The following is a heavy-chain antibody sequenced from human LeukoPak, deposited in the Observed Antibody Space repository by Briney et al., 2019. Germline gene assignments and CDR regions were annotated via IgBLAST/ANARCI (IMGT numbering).Heavy chain of an antibody. V-gene: IGHV3-49*04. CDR3: TRRYNYDSSGYYYVRDAFDI. D-gene: IGHD3-22*01. J-gene: IGHJ3*02. CDR2: IRCIGYGGIT. CDR1: GFTFGVYD. Sequence: GGSLRLSCTASGFTFGVYDMSWVRQPPGKGLEWGGFIRCIGYGGITTDAAAVRGIFTSSRDDSRRFAYLQMNSLKTEDTAVYYCTRRYNYDSSGYYYVRDAFDIWGQGTMVTVSS.